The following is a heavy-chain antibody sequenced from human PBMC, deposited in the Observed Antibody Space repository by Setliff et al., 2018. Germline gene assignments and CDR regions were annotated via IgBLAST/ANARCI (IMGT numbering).Heavy chain of an antibody. D-gene: IGHD3-22*01. CDR3: ARVHYETSTYSPTLFDH. Sequence: GGSLRLSCAASGFTVSSNEMSWVRQAPGKGLEWVSSISGGSTYYADSRKGRFTISRDNSKNTLHLQMNSLRAEDTAVYYCARVHYETSTYSPTLFDHWGQGALVTVSS. CDR1: GFTVSSNE. V-gene: IGHV3-66*01. J-gene: IGHJ4*02. CDR2: ISGGST.